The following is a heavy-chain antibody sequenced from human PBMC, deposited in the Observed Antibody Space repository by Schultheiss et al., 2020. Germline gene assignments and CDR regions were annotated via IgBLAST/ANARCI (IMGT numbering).Heavy chain of an antibody. J-gene: IGHJ6*02. V-gene: IGHV3-9*01. Sequence: GGSLRLSCAASGFTFSSYWMHWVRQAPGKGLEWVSGISWNSGSIGYADSVKGRFTISRDNAKNSLYLQMNSLRAEDTALYYCAKDIGYYDSSGYLDYYYYGMDVWGQGTTVTVSS. CDR3: AKDIGYYDSSGYLDYYYYGMDV. CDR2: ISWNSGSI. CDR1: GFTFSSYW. D-gene: IGHD3-22*01.